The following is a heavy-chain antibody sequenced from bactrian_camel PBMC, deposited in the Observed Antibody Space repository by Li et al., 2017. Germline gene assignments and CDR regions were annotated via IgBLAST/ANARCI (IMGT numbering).Heavy chain of an antibody. CDR1: GFTFSTYY. Sequence: VQLVESGGGLVQPGGSQRLSCAASGFTFSTYYMSWVRQAPGKGLEWVSAINSGGGTTYYADSVKGRFTISRDNAQNTLYLQLNSLKTEDTVMYYCARSFSMLDNYWGQGTQVTVS. CDR3: ARSFSMLDNY. V-gene: IGHV3S40*01. CDR2: INSGGGTT. D-gene: IGHD1*01. J-gene: IGHJ4*01.